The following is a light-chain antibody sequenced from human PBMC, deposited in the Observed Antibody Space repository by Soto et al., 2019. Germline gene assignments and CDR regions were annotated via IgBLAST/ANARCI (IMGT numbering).Light chain of an antibody. J-gene: IGLJ3*02. Sequence: QSVLTQPHSASGTPGQRVTISCSGSSSNIGSNYVFWYQQLPGTAPKLLVYSNNQRPSGVPDRFSGSKSGTSASLAISGLRSEDEADYYCAAWDDSLSVWVFAGGNKLTVL. V-gene: IGLV1-47*02. CDR3: AAWDDSLSVWV. CDR2: SNN. CDR1: SSNIGSNY.